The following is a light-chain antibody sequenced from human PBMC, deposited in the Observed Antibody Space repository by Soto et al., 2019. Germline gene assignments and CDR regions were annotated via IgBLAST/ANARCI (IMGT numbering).Light chain of an antibody. CDR1: SIDVGGYDY. Sequence: QSALTQPASVSGSPGQSITISCTGTSIDVGGYDYVAWYQQHPGKAPKLIIYEITKRPSGVSNRFSASKSGNTASLTISGLQAEDEADYYCSSYTSSSTWVFGGGTKLTVL. J-gene: IGLJ3*02. CDR3: SSYTSSSTWV. V-gene: IGLV2-14*01. CDR2: EIT.